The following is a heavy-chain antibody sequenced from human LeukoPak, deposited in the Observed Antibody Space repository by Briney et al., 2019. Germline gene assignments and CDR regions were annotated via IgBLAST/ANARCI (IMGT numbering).Heavy chain of an antibody. V-gene: IGHV4-4*07. CDR3: ATGAGPFDY. CDR1: GGSISSWQ. J-gene: IGHJ4*02. D-gene: IGHD3-10*01. CDR2: FYTSGST. Sequence: SETLSFTCTVSGGSISSWQWSWIRQPAGKGLEWIGRFYTSGSTNYNPSLKSRVTMSLDTSKNQFFLKVSSVTAADTAVYFCATGAGPFDYWGQGILVTVSS.